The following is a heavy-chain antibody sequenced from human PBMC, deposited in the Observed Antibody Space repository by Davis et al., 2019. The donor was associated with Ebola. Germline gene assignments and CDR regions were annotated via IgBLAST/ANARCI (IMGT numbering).Heavy chain of an antibody. D-gene: IGHD6-13*01. Sequence: SETLSLTCAVSGGSFSGYYWSWIRQPPGKGLEWIGEINHSGSTNYNPALKSRVTISVDTSKNQFSLKLSSVTAADTAVYYCSRGSSSWVYYGMDVWGQGNTVTVSS. CDR2: INHSGST. CDR1: GGSFSGYY. CDR3: SRGSSSWVYYGMDV. J-gene: IGHJ6*02. V-gene: IGHV4-34*01.